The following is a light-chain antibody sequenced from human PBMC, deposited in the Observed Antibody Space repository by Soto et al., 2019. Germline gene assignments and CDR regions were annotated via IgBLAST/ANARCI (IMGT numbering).Light chain of an antibody. J-gene: IGKJ4*01. CDR3: QKYNSAPLLT. Sequence: DIQMTQSPSSLSASVGDRVTITCRASQGISNYLAWYQQKPGKDPNLLISAASTLRSGVPSRFSGSGSGTAFTLTISSLQPEDVATYYCQKYNSAPLLTFGGGTKVEIK. V-gene: IGKV1-27*01. CDR1: QGISNY. CDR2: AAS.